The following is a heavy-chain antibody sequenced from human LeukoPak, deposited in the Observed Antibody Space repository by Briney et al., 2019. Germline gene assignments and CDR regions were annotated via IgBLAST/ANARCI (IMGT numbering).Heavy chain of an antibody. Sequence: GGSLRLSCAASGFTFGSYTMNWVRQAPGMGLEWVASISSSSNYIYYADSVKGRFTISRDNAQNSLYLQMNSLRAEDTAIYYCVRDRGTYRPIDYWGQGTLVTVSS. D-gene: IGHD1-26*01. V-gene: IGHV3-21*04. CDR2: ISSSSNYI. CDR1: GFTFGSYT. CDR3: VRDRGTYRPIDY. J-gene: IGHJ4*02.